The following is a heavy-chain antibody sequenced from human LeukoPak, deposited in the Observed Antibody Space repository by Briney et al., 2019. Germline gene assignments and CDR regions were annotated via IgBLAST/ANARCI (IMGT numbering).Heavy chain of an antibody. CDR3: ARGRPYYFDY. J-gene: IGHJ4*02. CDR2: IISSGSTI. Sequence: GGSLRLSCAASGFTFSTHSMNWVRQAPGKGLEWVSYIISSGSTINYADSVKGRFTISRDNAKNSLYLQMDDLRDEDTAVYYCARGRPYYFDYWGQGALVTVSS. CDR1: GFTFSTHS. V-gene: IGHV3-48*02.